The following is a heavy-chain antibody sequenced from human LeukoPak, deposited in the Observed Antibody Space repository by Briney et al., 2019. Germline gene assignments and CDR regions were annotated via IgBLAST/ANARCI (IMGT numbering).Heavy chain of an antibody. CDR3: ARESRWRPYYFDY. D-gene: IGHD5-24*01. J-gene: IGHJ4*02. V-gene: IGHV3-7*01. CDR2: IKQDGSEK. Sequence: GGSLRLSCAASGFTFSSYWMSWVRQAPGKGLEWVANIKQDGSEKYYVDSVKGRFIISRDNAKNSLYLQMNSLRAEDTAVYYCARESRWRPYYFDYWGQGTLVTVSS. CDR1: GFTFSSYW.